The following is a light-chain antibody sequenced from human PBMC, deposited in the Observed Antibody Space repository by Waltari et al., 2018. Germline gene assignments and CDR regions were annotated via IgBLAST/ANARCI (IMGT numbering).Light chain of an antibody. CDR2: EVS. J-gene: IGLJ2*01. CDR3: SSYRGSSTLVV. CDR1: SSDVGAYDY. V-gene: IGLV2-14*01. Sequence: QSALTQPASLSGSPGPSITLSCRGTSSDVGAYDYVAWYQQHPAKAPKLIIYEVSHRPPGVSDRFSGSKSGSTASLTISGLQAEDEATYYCSSYRGSSTLVVFGGGTKLTVL.